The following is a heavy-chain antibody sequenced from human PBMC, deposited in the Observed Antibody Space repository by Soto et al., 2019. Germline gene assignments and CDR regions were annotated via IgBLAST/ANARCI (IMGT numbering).Heavy chain of an antibody. J-gene: IGHJ6*02. Sequence: PGGSLRLSCAGSGFTFSSYGVHWVRQARSRGLEWVAVISHDGTRKHYGDSVQGRFTISRDNFQDTVYLQMNSLRPEDTAVYYCVKDRRTEAYGMEVWGQGTTVTVSS. CDR1: GFTFSSYG. CDR2: ISHDGTRK. D-gene: IGHD2-21*01. CDR3: VKDRRTEAYGMEV. V-gene: IGHV3-30*18.